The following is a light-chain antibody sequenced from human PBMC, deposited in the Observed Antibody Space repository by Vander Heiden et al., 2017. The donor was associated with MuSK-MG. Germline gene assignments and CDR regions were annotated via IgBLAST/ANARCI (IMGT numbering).Light chain of an antibody. CDR1: SLRNYY. CDR3: HSRDSSNNHVI. J-gene: IGLJ2*01. V-gene: IGLV3-19*01. CDR2: GKN. Sequence: SSELTQDLAVSVALGQTVRITCQGDSLRNYYASWYQQKPGQAPVLLMFGKNNRPSGIPDRFSGSSSGATASLTITGAQAEDEADYYCHSRDSSNNHVIFGGGTKLTVL.